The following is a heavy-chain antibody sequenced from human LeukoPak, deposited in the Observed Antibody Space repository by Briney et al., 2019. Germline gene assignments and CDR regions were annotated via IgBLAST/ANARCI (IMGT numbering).Heavy chain of an antibody. J-gene: IGHJ4*02. CDR2: IFPVNSAT. Sequence: GESLKISCKGSGYSFTTHWIGWVRQLPGKGLEWIGLIFPVNSATISSPSLQGHVPISADTSITPANLRWSSLKDSETAMYYCATSEAQTRFDYWGQGTLVTVSS. CDR1: GYSFTTHW. D-gene: IGHD1/OR15-1a*01. V-gene: IGHV5-51*01. CDR3: ATSEAQTRFDY.